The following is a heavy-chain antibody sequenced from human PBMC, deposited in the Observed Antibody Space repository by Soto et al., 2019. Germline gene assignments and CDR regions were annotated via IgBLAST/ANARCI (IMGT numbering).Heavy chain of an antibody. CDR1: GYTFTSYG. Sequence: GASVKVSCKASGYTFTSYGISWVRQAPGQGLEWMGWISAYNGNTNYAQKLQGRVTMTTDTSTSTAYMELRSLRSDDTAVYYCARVKYYDFWSANDYWGQGTLVTVSS. CDR3: ARVKYYDFWSANDY. D-gene: IGHD3-3*01. CDR2: ISAYNGNT. J-gene: IGHJ4*02. V-gene: IGHV1-18*01.